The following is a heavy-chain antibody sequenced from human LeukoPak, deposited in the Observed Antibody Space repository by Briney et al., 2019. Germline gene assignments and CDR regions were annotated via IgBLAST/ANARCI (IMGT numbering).Heavy chain of an antibody. Sequence: GGSLRLSCAASGFTFSSYAMSWVRQAPGKGLEWVSAISGSGGSTYYADSVKGRFTISRDNSKNTLYLQMNSLRAEDTAIYYCAKDRPNYYGSNGHYYRRDGDSWGQGTLVTVSS. V-gene: IGHV3-23*01. CDR1: GFTFSSYA. D-gene: IGHD3-22*01. CDR2: ISGSGGST. J-gene: IGHJ5*01. CDR3: AKDRPNYYGSNGHYYRRDGDS.